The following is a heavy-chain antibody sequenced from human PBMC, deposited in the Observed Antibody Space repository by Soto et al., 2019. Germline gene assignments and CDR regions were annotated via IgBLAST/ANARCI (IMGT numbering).Heavy chain of an antibody. CDR1: GYTFTSYD. J-gene: IGHJ4*02. Sequence: ASVKVSCKASGYTFTSYDINWVRQATGQGLGWMGWMNPNSGNTGYAQKFQGRVTMTRNTSISTAYMELSSLRSEDTAVYYCARRMAAAAGADYWGQGTLVTVSS. CDR3: ARRMAAAAGADY. V-gene: IGHV1-8*01. CDR2: MNPNSGNT. D-gene: IGHD6-13*01.